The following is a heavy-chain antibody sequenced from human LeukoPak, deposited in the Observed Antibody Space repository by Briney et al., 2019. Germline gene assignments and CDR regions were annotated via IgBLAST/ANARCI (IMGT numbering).Heavy chain of an antibody. V-gene: IGHV3-48*02. CDR3: ARGGYGRYAFDI. Sequence: GGSLRLSCAASGFIFSDYSMNWVRKAPGTGLEWLSYTSSGSVTIYYADSVKGRFTISRDNAKNSLYLQMNSLRDEDTAVYFCARGGYGRYAFDIWGQGTVVTVSS. D-gene: IGHD5-18*01. CDR2: TSSGSVTI. CDR1: GFIFSDYS. J-gene: IGHJ3*02.